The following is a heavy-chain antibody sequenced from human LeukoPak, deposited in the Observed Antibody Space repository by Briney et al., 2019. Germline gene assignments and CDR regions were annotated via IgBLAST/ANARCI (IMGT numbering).Heavy chain of an antibody. J-gene: IGHJ4*02. CDR2: ISYDGSNK. V-gene: IGHV3-30*18. D-gene: IGHD1-26*01. CDR3: AKGYGSYGR. CDR1: GLSFSDYG. Sequence: GRSLRLSCAASGLSFSDYGMHWVRQAPGKGLEWVAVISYDGSNKYYADSVKGRFTISRDNSKNTLYLQMNSLRAEDTAVYYCAKGYGSYGRWGQGTLVTVSS.